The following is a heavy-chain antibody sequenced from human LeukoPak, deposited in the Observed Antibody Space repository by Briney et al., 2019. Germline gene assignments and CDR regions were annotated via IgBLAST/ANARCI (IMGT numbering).Heavy chain of an antibody. J-gene: IGHJ4*02. CDR3: AKDSGALYYYGSGSSDY. Sequence: GGSLRLSCAASGFTFSSYAMSWVRQAPGKGLEWVSAISGSGGSTYYADSVKGRFTISRDNSKNTLYPQMNSLRAEDTAVYYCAKDSGALYYYGSGSSDYWGQGTLVTVSS. V-gene: IGHV3-23*01. CDR1: GFTFSSYA. CDR2: ISGSGGST. D-gene: IGHD3-10*01.